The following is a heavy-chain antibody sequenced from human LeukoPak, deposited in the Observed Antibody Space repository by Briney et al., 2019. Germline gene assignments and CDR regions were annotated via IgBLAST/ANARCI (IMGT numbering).Heavy chain of an antibody. V-gene: IGHV4-34*01. J-gene: IGHJ5*02. CDR2: INHSGST. Sequence: SETLSLTCAVYGGSFSGYYWSCIRQPPGKGLEWIGEINHSGSTNYNPSLKSRVTISVDTSKNQFSLKLSSVTAADTAVYYCARGGYSRPWFDPWGQGTLVTVSS. CDR3: ARGGYSRPWFDP. CDR1: GGSFSGYY. D-gene: IGHD6-13*01.